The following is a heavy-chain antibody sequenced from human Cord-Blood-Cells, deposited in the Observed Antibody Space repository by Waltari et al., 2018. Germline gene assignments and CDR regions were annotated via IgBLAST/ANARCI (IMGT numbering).Heavy chain of an antibody. CDR1: GYTYTSYD. V-gene: IGHV1-8*03. D-gene: IGHD6-25*01. J-gene: IGHJ5*02. CDR2: MNPNSGNT. Sequence: QVQLVQSGAEVKKPGASVKVSCKASGYTYTSYDINRVRKATVQGIEWMGWMNPNSGNTGDAQKFQGRVTITRNTSISTAYMELSSLRSEDTAVYYCARGRQSGNWFDPWGQGTLVTVSS. CDR3: ARGRQSGNWFDP.